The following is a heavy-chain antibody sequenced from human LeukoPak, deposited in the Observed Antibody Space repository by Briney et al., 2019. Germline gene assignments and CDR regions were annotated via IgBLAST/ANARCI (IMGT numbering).Heavy chain of an antibody. Sequence: GGSLRLSCAASGFTLNTYWMNWVRQAPGKGLVWVSRINGDGTSLTYADSVKGRFTVSRDNAKNTVYLQMNSLRAEDTAVYYCARAGRHSSAFDIWGQGAMVTVSS. V-gene: IGHV3-74*03. CDR2: INGDGTSL. D-gene: IGHD6-6*01. CDR1: GFTLNTYW. J-gene: IGHJ3*02. CDR3: ARAGRHSSAFDI.